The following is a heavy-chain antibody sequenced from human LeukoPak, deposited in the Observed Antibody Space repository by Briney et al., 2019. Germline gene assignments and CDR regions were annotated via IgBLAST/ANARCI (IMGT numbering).Heavy chain of an antibody. CDR3: ARDYYDSSGYSFDY. J-gene: IGHJ4*02. V-gene: IGHV4-39*07. Sequence: RSSETLSLTCTVSGGSISSSSYYWGWIRQPPGKGLEWIGSIYYSGSTYYNPSLKSRVTISVDTSKNQFSLKLSSVTAADTAVYYCARDYYDSSGYSFDYWGQGTLVTVSS. CDR1: GGSISSSSYY. CDR2: IYYSGST. D-gene: IGHD3-22*01.